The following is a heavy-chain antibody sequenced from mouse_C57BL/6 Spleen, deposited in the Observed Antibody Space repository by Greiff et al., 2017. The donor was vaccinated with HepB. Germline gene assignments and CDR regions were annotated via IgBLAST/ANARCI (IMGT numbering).Heavy chain of an antibody. Sequence: EVKLQESGPGLVKPSQSLSLTCSVTGYSITSGYYWNWIRQFPGNKLEWMGYISYDGSNNYNPSLKNRISITRDTSKNQFFLKLNSVTTEDTATYYCARGTLLVDYWGQGTSVTVSS. J-gene: IGHJ4*01. D-gene: IGHD1-1*01. V-gene: IGHV3-6*01. CDR3: ARGTLLVDY. CDR2: ISYDGSN. CDR1: GYSITSGYY.